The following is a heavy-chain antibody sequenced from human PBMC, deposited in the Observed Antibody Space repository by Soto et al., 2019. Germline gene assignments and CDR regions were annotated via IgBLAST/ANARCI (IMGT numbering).Heavy chain of an antibody. CDR2: IYYSGST. D-gene: IGHD2-2*02. V-gene: IGHV4-39*01. CDR3: ARQENCISTSRYIHDAIDI. CDR1: GGSISSSSYY. J-gene: IGHJ3*02. Sequence: SETLSLTCTVSGGSISSSSYYWGWIRQPPGKGLEWIGSIYYSGSTYYNPSLKSRVTISVDTSKNQFSLKLSSVTAADTAVYYCARQENCISTSRYIHDAIDIRGQGTMVTLSS.